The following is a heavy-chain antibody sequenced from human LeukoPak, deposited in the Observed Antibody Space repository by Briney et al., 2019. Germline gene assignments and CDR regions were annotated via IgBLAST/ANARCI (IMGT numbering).Heavy chain of an antibody. CDR3: ARLPLGAFAEFLNFDY. V-gene: IGHV4-39*01. CDR2: IYYSGNT. J-gene: IGHJ4*02. D-gene: IGHD3-10*01. Sequence: PSETLSLTCTVSGVSISSSNSYWGWIRQPPGKGLEWIGSIYYSGNTYYNASLKSQVSISIDTSKNQFSLRLTSVTAADTAVYYCARLPLGAFAEFLNFDYWGQGIPVTVSS. CDR1: GVSISSSNSY.